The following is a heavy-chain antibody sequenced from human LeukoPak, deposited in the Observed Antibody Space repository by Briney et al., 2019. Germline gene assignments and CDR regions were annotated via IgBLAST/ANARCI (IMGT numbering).Heavy chain of an antibody. CDR3: ARISTFRGGEFDY. Sequence: SGPALVNPTQTLTLTCTFSGFSLNTTKMCVAWIRQPPGKALEWLARIDWDDDKYYSPSLKTRLTISRDTSKGQVVLKMTNMDPVDTATYYCARISTFRGGEFDYWGQGILVTVSS. D-gene: IGHD3-16*01. CDR1: GFSLNTTKMC. V-gene: IGHV2-70*11. J-gene: IGHJ4*02. CDR2: IDWDDDK.